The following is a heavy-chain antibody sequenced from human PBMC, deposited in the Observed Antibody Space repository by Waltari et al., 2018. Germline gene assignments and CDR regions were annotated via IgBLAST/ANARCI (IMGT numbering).Heavy chain of an antibody. V-gene: IGHV4-39*07. Sequence: QLQLQESGPGLVKPSETLSLTCNVSGVSISSSSYYWGWIRQPPGKRLEWIGIIYYSGSTYYNPSLKSRVTISVDTSKNQFSLKLSSVTAADTAVYYCARVCMHYDFWSGYIPWYFDYWGQGTLVTVSS. CDR2: IYYSGST. J-gene: IGHJ4*02. D-gene: IGHD3-3*01. CDR3: ARVCMHYDFWSGYIPWYFDY. CDR1: GVSISSSSYY.